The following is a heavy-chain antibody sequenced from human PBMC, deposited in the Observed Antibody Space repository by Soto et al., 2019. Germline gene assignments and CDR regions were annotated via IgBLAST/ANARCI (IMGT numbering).Heavy chain of an antibody. J-gene: IGHJ6*02. CDR3: ARDTFSSSWPRYYYYGMDV. Sequence: QVQLVQSGAEVKKPGASVKVSCKASGYTFTSYGISWVRQAPGQGLEWRGWISAYNGNTNYAQKLQGRVTMTTDTSTSTAYMELRSLSADDTAVYYCARDTFSSSWPRYYYYGMDVWGQGTTVTVSS. V-gene: IGHV1-18*01. D-gene: IGHD6-13*01. CDR1: GYTFTSYG. CDR2: ISAYNGNT.